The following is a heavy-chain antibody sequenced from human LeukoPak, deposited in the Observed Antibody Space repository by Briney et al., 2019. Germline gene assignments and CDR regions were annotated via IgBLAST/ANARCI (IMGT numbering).Heavy chain of an antibody. V-gene: IGHV4-59*12. Sequence: SETLSLTCTVSGGSITSYYWSWFRQPPGKGLEFIGYIFYTGSTNYNPSLKSRVTISVDTSKNQFSLKLSSVTAADTAVYYCARGPPDCSSTSCYAFDAFDIWGQGTMVTVSS. CDR1: GGSITSYY. CDR2: IFYTGST. CDR3: ARGPPDCSSTSCYAFDAFDI. J-gene: IGHJ3*02. D-gene: IGHD2-2*01.